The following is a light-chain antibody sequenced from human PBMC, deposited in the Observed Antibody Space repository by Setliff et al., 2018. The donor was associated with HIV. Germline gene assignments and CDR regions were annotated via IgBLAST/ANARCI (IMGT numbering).Light chain of an antibody. J-gene: IGLJ1*01. CDR1: SSDVGNYNY. CDR2: DVS. V-gene: IGLV2-14*01. Sequence: LTQPASVSGSPGQSITISCTGISSDVGNYNYVSWYQEHPGKAPKLMIYDVSKRPSGVSNRFSGSKSGNTASLTISRLQAEDEADYHCSSYTGRSTFVFGTGTKVTVL. CDR3: SSYTGRSTFV.